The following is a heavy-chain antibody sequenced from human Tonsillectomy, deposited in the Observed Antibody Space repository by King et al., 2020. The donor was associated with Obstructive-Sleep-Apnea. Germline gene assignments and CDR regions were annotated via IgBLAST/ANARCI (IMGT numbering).Heavy chain of an antibody. Sequence: QLQLVQSGAEVKKPGASVKVSCKASGYTFTSYGISWVRQAPGQGLEWMGWISGYNGDTNYAQNLLGRVTLTTDTSTSTAYMELRSLRSDDTAVYYCARDLSGGYTSGWYWVYHYYYGLDVWGQGTTVTVSS. CDR3: ARDLSGGYTSGWYWVYHYYYGLDV. J-gene: IGHJ6*02. CDR2: ISGYNGDT. V-gene: IGHV1-18*04. D-gene: IGHD6-19*01. CDR1: GYTFTSYG.